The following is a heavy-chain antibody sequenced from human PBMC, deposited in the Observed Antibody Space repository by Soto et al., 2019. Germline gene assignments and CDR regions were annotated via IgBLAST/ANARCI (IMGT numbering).Heavy chain of an antibody. CDR2: IYYSGST. J-gene: IGHJ6*02. CDR3: ARDQGRDGMDV. Sequence: QVQLQESGPGLVKPSQTLSLTCTVSGGSISIGGYYWSWIRQHPGKGLEWIGNIYYSGSTYYNPSLKSRVTISVDTSKNQFSLKLSSVTAADTAVYCCARDQGRDGMDVWGQGTTVTIAS. CDR1: GGSISIGGYY. V-gene: IGHV4-31*03.